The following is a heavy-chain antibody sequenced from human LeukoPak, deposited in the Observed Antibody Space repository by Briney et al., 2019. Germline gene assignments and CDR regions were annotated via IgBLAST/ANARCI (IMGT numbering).Heavy chain of an antibody. V-gene: IGHV1-2*02. J-gene: IGHJ4*02. CDR3: ARDLLSGRYHPFDH. CDR2: INPNSGDT. Sequence: ASVKVSCKASGYTITGYYMHWVRQAPGQGLEWMGWINPNSGDTNYAQKFQGRATLTRDTSISTAYMELSNLRSDDTAVYYCARDLLSGRYHPFDHWGQGTLVTVSS. D-gene: IGHD1-26*01. CDR1: GYTITGYY.